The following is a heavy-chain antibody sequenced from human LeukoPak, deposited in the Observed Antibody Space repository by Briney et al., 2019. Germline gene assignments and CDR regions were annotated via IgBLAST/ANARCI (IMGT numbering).Heavy chain of an antibody. CDR3: ARHLHGSRSYCYYGMDV. CDR2: IYHSGTT. V-gene: IGHV4-39*01. D-gene: IGHD3-10*01. CDR1: GGSITSSSYY. Sequence: SETLSLTCTVSGGSITSSSYYWGWIRQPPGKGLEWIGTIYHSGTTFYNPSLKSRVTISVDTSQNQFSLKLSSVTAADTAVYYCARHLHGSRSYCYYGMDVWGQGTTVTVSS. J-gene: IGHJ6*02.